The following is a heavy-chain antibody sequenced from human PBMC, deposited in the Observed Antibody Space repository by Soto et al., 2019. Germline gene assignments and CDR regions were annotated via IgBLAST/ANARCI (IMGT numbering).Heavy chain of an antibody. CDR3: ARVRVVPAVQTSYYMDV. J-gene: IGHJ6*03. V-gene: IGHV3-66*01. Sequence: GGSLRLSCAASGFTVSDYYMNWVRQAPGKGLEWVSVIYSGDRTHYADSVKGKFTISRDSSKNTLYLQMNSLRAEDTAVYYCARVRVVPAVQTSYYMDVWGKGTTVTVSS. D-gene: IGHD2-2*01. CDR1: GFTVSDYY. CDR2: IYSGDRT.